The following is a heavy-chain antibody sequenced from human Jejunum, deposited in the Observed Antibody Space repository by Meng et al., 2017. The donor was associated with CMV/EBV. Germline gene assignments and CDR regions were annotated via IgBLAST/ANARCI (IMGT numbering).Heavy chain of an antibody. Sequence: CAASEFTLSSYLMAWVRQNTGKGLEWVATIKEDGSEKNYVESVNGRFTISRDSAKNSLYLQMDSLRVEDTALYYCARVGVWYGMDVWGQGTTVTVSS. CDR3: ARVGVWYGMDV. V-gene: IGHV3-7*01. J-gene: IGHJ6*02. CDR1: EFTLSSYL. D-gene: IGHD2-8*01. CDR2: IKEDGSEK.